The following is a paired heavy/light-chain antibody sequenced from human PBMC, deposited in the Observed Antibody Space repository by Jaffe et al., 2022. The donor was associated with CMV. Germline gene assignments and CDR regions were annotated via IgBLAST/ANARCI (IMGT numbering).Light chain of an antibody. CDR1: QSVSSSY. J-gene: IGKJ4*01. V-gene: IGKV3-20*01. CDR3: QQYGSSPPLPLT. CDR2: GAS. Sequence: EIVLTQSPGTLSLSPGERATLSCRASQSVSSSYLAWYQHKPGQAPRLLIYGASSRATGIPDRFSGSGSGTDFTLTISRLEPEDFAVYYCQQYGSSPPLPLTFGGGTKVEI.
Heavy chain of an antibody. Sequence: QVQLVESGGGVVQPGRSLRLSCGASGFTFGSAGMHWVRQAPGKGLEWVAVIWYDGSNKYYADSVKGRFTISRDNSKNTLYLQMTSLRAEDTAVYYCVRDGGYNWNPTYYYYYMDVWGKGTTVTVSS. CDR2: IWYDGSNK. CDR1: GFTFGSAG. CDR3: VRDGGYNWNPTYYYYYMDV. J-gene: IGHJ6*03. D-gene: IGHD1-20*01. V-gene: IGHV3-33*08.